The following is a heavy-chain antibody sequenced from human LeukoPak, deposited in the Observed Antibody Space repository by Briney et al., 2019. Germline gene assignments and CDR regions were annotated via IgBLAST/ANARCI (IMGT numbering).Heavy chain of an antibody. D-gene: IGHD3-3*01. J-gene: IGHJ4*02. V-gene: IGHV1-18*01. Sequence: ASVKVSCKASGYTLTSYGISWVRQAPGQGLEWMGWISAYNGNANYAQKLQGRVTMTTDTSTSTAYMELRSLRSDDTAVYYCARGGGHNDFWSGHYYFDYWGQGTLVTVSS. CDR1: GYTLTSYG. CDR2: ISAYNGNA. CDR3: ARGGGHNDFWSGHYYFDY.